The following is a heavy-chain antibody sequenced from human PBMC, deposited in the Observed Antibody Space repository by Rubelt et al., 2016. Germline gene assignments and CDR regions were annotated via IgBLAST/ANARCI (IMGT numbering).Heavy chain of an antibody. CDR3: TRDNSDSTSSWWFDL. CDR2: INPDSGGT. CDR1: GFNFLSFG. V-gene: IGHV1-18*01. Sequence: QPQLEQSGAELKEPGASVKVSCKASGFNFLSFGITWLRKAPGQGLEWMGWINPDSGGTNYAQKFQGRVTMTRDTSTRTVYMELGGLRFEDTAVYYCTRDNSDSTSSWWFDLWGQGTLVTVSS. J-gene: IGHJ5*02. D-gene: IGHD2/OR15-2a*01.